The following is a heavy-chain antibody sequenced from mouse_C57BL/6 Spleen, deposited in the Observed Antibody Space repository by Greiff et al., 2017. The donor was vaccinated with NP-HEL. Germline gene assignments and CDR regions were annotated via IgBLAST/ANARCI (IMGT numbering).Heavy chain of an antibody. CDR1: GFSINSDCY. CDR3: ARTRGTVVEDWYFDV. D-gene: IGHD1-1*01. J-gene: IGHJ1*03. CDR2: TFYSGIT. Sequence: EVKLMESGPSLVRPSQTLSLTCTVTGFSINSDCYWIWIRQFPGNKLEYIGYTFYSGITYYNPSLESRTYITRDTSKNQFSLKLSSVTTEDTATYYCARTRGTVVEDWYFDVWGTGTTVTVSS. V-gene: IGHV3-3*01.